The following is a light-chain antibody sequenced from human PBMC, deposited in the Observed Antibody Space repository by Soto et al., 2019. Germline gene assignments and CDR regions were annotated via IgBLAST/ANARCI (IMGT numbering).Light chain of an antibody. V-gene: IGLV1-51*02. Sequence: QLVLTQPPSVSAAPGQKVTISCSGSSSNIGNNYVSWYQQLPGTAPKLLIYENNKRPSGIPDRFSGSKSGTSATLGITGLQTGDEADYYCGTWDSSLSANWVFGGGTKVTVL. J-gene: IGLJ3*02. CDR1: SSNIGNNY. CDR2: ENN. CDR3: GTWDSSLSANWV.